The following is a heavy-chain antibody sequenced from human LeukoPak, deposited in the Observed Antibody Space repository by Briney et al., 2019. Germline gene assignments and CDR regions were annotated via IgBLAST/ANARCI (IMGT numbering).Heavy chain of an antibody. J-gene: IGHJ4*02. Sequence: SETLSLTCAVYGGSFSGYYWSWIRQPPGKGLEWIGRIYTSGSINYNPSLKSRVTMSVDTSKNQFSLKLSSVTAADTAVYYCARTLAAAGPYSHWGQGTLVTVSS. CDR3: ARTLAAAGPYSH. CDR1: GGSFSGYY. V-gene: IGHV4-59*10. CDR2: IYTSGSI. D-gene: IGHD6-13*01.